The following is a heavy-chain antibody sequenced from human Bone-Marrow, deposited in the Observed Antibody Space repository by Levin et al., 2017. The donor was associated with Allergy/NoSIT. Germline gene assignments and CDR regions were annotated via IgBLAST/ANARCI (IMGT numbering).Heavy chain of an antibody. CDR2: IDPSDSYT. CDR3: ARHFDSGYDGNAFDI. J-gene: IGHJ3*02. CDR1: GYSFTSYW. V-gene: IGHV5-10-1*01. D-gene: IGHD5-12*01. Sequence: ASVKVSCKGSGYSFTSYWISWVRQMPGKGLEWMGRIDPSDSYTNYSPSFQGHVTISADKSISTAYLQWSSLKASDTAMYYCARHFDSGYDGNAFDIWGQGTMVTVSS.